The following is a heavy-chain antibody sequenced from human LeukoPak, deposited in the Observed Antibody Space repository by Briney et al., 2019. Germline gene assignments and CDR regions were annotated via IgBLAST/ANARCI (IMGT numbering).Heavy chain of an antibody. D-gene: IGHD3-9*01. CDR1: GGTFSSYA. Sequence: SVKVSCKASGGTFSSYAISWVRQAPGQGLEWMGRIIPILGIANYAQKFQGRVTITADKSTSTAYMELSSLRSEDTAVYYCAGRSLGYDILTGALGYWGQGTLVTVSS. J-gene: IGHJ4*02. V-gene: IGHV1-69*04. CDR2: IIPILGIA. CDR3: AGRSLGYDILTGALGY.